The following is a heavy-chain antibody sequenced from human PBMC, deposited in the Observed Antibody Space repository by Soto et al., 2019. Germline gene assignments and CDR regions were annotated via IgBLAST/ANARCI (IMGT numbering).Heavy chain of an antibody. D-gene: IGHD5-12*01. V-gene: IGHV3-23*01. CDR1: GFTFSSYA. J-gene: IGHJ4*02. Sequence: EVQLLQSGGGLVQPAGSLRLSCVASGFTFSSYAMNWVRQAPGKGPEWVSSISATGGSAYYADSVKGRFTISRDNSKNTLFLQMDSLRADDAAVYYCARDRGYSGYDREVFDFWGQGTLVTVSS. CDR3: ARDRGYSGYDREVFDF. CDR2: ISATGGSA.